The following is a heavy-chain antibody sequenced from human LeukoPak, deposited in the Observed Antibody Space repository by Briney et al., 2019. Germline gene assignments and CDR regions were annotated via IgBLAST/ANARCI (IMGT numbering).Heavy chain of an antibody. D-gene: IGHD1-26*01. CDR3: ARDALYSYSPPGDY. Sequence: ASVKVSCKASGYTFTSYYMHWVRQAPGQRLEWMGIINGNGGSTRYAQKFQGRVTMTVDMSTSTVYMELNSLRSVDTAVYYCARDALYSYSPPGDYWGQGTLVTVSS. V-gene: IGHV1-46*01. CDR1: GYTFTSYY. J-gene: IGHJ4*02. CDR2: INGNGGST.